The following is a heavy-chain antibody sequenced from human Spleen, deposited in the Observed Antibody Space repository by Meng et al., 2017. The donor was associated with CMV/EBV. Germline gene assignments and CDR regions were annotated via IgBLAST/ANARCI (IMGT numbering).Heavy chain of an antibody. Sequence: GESLKISCAASGFTFSTYWMYWVRQAPGKGLVWVSRINSGGSSTSYADSVKGRFTISRDNAKNTLYLQMNSLRAEDTAVYYCAPLTYYYDSSGYFPWGQGTLVTVSS. CDR3: APLTYYYDSSGYFP. J-gene: IGHJ5*02. D-gene: IGHD3-22*01. CDR1: GFTFSTYW. CDR2: INSGGSST. V-gene: IGHV3-74*01.